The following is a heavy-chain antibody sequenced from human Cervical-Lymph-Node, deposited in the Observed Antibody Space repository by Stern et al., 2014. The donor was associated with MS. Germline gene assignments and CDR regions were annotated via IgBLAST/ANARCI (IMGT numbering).Heavy chain of an antibody. J-gene: IGHJ6*02. D-gene: IGHD1-26*01. Sequence: QVTLKESGPAVVKPTQTLNLTCTFSGFSLSSDGMCVTWIRQPPGKALEWLALLAWTNGKYYNTSLKTRLTISKDTPKNQVVLTMTNIDPMDTATYYCARMVGATGYYYDVDVWGQGTTVTVSS. CDR2: LAWTNGK. CDR3: ARMVGATGYYYDVDV. CDR1: GFSLSSDGMC. V-gene: IGHV2-70*01.